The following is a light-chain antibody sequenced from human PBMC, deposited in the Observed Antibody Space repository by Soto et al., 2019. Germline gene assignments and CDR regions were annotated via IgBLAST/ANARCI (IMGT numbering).Light chain of an antibody. V-gene: IGLV2-14*01. J-gene: IGLJ3*02. CDR2: EVD. CDR1: SSDVGAYKY. Sequence: QSALTQPASVSGSPGQSITISCTGTSSDVGAYKYVSWYPQHPGKAPKLMIYEVDNRPSGVSNRFSGSKFGNTASLTISGLQAEHEADYYCSSYTSSSTLVFGGGTKVTVL. CDR3: SSYTSSSTLV.